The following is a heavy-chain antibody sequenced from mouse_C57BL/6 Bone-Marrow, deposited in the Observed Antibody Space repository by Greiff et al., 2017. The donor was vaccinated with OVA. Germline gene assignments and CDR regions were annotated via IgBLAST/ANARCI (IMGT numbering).Heavy chain of an antibody. CDR3: ARRPIYYGNYYAMDY. CDR2: IYPGDGDT. J-gene: IGHJ4*01. V-gene: IGHV1-82*01. Sequence: VQLQESGAELVKPGASVKISCKASGYAFSSSWMNWVKQRPGKGLEWIGRIYPGDGDTNYNGKFKGKATLTADKSSSTAYMQLSSLTSEDSAVYFCARRPIYYGNYYAMDYWGQGTSVTVSS. CDR1: GYAFSSSW. D-gene: IGHD2-1*01.